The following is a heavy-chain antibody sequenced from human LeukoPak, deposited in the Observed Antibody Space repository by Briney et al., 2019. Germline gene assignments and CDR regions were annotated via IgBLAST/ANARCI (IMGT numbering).Heavy chain of an antibody. CDR2: IYTSGST. J-gene: IGHJ3*02. D-gene: IGHD1-26*01. Sequence: PSQTLSLTCTVSGGSISSGDYYWSWIRQPAGKGLEWIGRIYTSGSTNYNPSLKSRVTMSVDTSKNQFSLKLSSVTAADTAVYYCARESDLGVGATETAFDIWGQGTMVTVSS. CDR3: ARESDLGVGATETAFDI. CDR1: GGSISSGDYY. V-gene: IGHV4-61*02.